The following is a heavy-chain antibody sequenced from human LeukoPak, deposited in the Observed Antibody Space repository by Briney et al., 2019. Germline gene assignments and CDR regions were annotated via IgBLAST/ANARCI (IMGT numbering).Heavy chain of an antibody. CDR3: AKWAARGNGLPRSYFDS. CDR1: GFTFSSYA. D-gene: IGHD2-8*01. Sequence: PGGSLRLSCAVSGFTFSSYAMSWARQAPGKGLECVSVISGSGRTTDYADSVKGRFTISRDNSKDTLYLQLNSLRAEDTALYYCAKWAARGNGLPRSYFDSWGQGTLVTVSS. J-gene: IGHJ4*02. CDR2: ISGSGRTT. V-gene: IGHV3-23*01.